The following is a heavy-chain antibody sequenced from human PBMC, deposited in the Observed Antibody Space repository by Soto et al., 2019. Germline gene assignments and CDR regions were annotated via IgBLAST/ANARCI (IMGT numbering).Heavy chain of an antibody. CDR3: ARGQWEDAFDI. V-gene: IGHV3-33*01. Sequence: QVQLVESGGGVVQPGRSLRLSCAASGFTFSSYGMHWVRQAPGKGLEWVAVIWYVGSNKYYADSVKGRFTISRDNSKNTLYLQMNSLRAEDTAVYYCARGQWEDAFDIWGQGTMVTVSS. CDR2: IWYVGSNK. J-gene: IGHJ3*02. CDR1: GFTFSSYG. D-gene: IGHD1-26*01.